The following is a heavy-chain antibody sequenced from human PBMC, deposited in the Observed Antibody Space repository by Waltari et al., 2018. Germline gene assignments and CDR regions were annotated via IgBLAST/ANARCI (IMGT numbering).Heavy chain of an antibody. Sequence: QVQLQQWGAGLLKPSETLSLTCAVYGGSFSGYYRSWIRPPPGRGLEWIGEINHSGSTNYNPSLKSRVTISVDTSKNQFSLKLSSVTAADTAVYYCARRKGSVVVVAATGYFDYWGQGTLVTVSS. D-gene: IGHD2-15*01. CDR3: ARRKGSVVVVAATGYFDY. CDR1: GGSFSGYY. J-gene: IGHJ4*02. CDR2: INHSGST. V-gene: IGHV4-34*01.